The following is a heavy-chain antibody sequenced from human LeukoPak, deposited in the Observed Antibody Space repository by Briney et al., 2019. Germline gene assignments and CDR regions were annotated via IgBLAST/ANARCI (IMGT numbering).Heavy chain of an antibody. Sequence: SETLSLTCTVYIESHTESFTDYFWTWIRQPPGKGLEWIGEVDYSGESNYNPSLKNRVMMSADTSKKQFSLTLTSVTAADTATYFCARGRVSVKYFSRVQGGYFDYWGQGSLVTVSP. J-gene: IGHJ4*02. V-gene: IGHV4-34*01. CDR2: VDYSGES. D-gene: IGHD5/OR15-5a*01. CDR1: IESHTESFTDYF. CDR3: ARGRVSVKYFSRVQGGYFDY.